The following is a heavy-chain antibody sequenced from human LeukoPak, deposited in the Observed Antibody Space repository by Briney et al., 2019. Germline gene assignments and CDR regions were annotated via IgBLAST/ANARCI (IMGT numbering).Heavy chain of an antibody. CDR1: GGSISSGGYY. CDR2: IYYSGST. CDR3: ARVGYSNYLLNAFDY. V-gene: IGHV4-31*03. J-gene: IGHJ4*02. Sequence: TPSETLSLTCTVSGGSISSGGYYWSWIRQHPGKGLEWIGYIYYSGSTYYNPSLKSRVTLSVDTSKNQFSLKLSSVTAADTAVYYCARVGYSNYLLNAFDYWGQGTLVTVSS. D-gene: IGHD4-11*01.